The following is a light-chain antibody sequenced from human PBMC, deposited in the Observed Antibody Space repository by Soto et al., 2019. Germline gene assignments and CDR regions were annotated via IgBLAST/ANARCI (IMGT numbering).Light chain of an antibody. CDR3: SSYTSRTTLYV. Sequence: QSALTQPASVSGSPGQSITISCTGTSSDVGGYNYVSWYQQHPGKAPKLMIYEVSNRPSGVSNRFSGSKSGNTASLTISGLQAEDEADYHCSSYTSRTTLYVFGTGTKLTVL. CDR1: SSDVGGYNY. CDR2: EVS. V-gene: IGLV2-14*01. J-gene: IGLJ1*01.